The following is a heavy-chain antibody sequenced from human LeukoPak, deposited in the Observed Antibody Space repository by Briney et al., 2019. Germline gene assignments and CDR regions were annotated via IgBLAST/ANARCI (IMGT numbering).Heavy chain of an antibody. J-gene: IGHJ4*02. V-gene: IGHV4-39*01. Sequence: PSETLSLTCTVSGASVSGSPYYWGWIRQPPGKGLEWIGSIYSSGSTYYNASLQSRVTISIETSKNQISLRLNSVTAADTAVYYCARLYPARFGELYKYYFDYWGQGTLVTVSS. CDR3: ARLYPARFGELYKYYFDY. CDR1: GASVSGSPYY. CDR2: IYSSGST. D-gene: IGHD3-10*01.